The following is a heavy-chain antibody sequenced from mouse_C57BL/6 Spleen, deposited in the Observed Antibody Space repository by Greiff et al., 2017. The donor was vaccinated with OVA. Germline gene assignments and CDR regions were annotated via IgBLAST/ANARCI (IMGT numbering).Heavy chain of an antibody. CDR2: IWSGGST. J-gene: IGHJ4*01. D-gene: IGHD2-4*01. CDR3: ASYYDYAGYYAMDY. Sequence: VQLQQSGPGLVQPSQSLSITCTVSGFSLTSYGVHWVRQSPGKGLEWLGVIWSGGSTDYNAAFISRLSISKDNSKSQVFFKMNSLQADDTAIYYCASYYDYAGYYAMDYWGQGTSVTVSS. V-gene: IGHV2-2*01. CDR1: GFSLTSYG.